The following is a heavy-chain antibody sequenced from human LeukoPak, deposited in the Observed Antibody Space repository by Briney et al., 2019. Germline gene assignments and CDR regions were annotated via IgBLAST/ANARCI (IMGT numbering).Heavy chain of an antibody. J-gene: IGHJ4*02. CDR1: GFTFSSYS. Sequence: NPGGSLRLSCAASGFTFSSYSMNWVRQAPGKGLEWVSSISSSSSYIYYADSVKGRFTISRDNAKNSLYLQMNSLRAEDTAVYYCALTYYGSGSYYNEYYFDYWGQGTLVTVSS. D-gene: IGHD3-10*01. CDR2: ISSSSSYI. V-gene: IGHV3-21*01. CDR3: ALTYYGSGSYYNEYYFDY.